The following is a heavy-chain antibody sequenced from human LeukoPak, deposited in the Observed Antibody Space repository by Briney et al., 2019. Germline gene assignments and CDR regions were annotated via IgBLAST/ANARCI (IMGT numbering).Heavy chain of an antibody. Sequence: SETLSLTCAVYGGSFSGYYWSWIRQPPGKGLEWIGEINHSGSTNYNPSLKSRVTISVDTSKNQFSLKLSSVTAADTAVYYCARRTSSSWYFDYWGQGILVTVSS. J-gene: IGHJ4*02. CDR1: GGSFSGYY. CDR2: INHSGST. V-gene: IGHV4-34*01. D-gene: IGHD6-13*01. CDR3: ARRTSSSWYFDY.